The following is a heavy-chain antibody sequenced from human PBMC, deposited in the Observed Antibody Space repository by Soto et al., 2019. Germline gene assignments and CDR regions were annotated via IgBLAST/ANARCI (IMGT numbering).Heavy chain of an antibody. CDR1: GFTFSSYA. V-gene: IGHV3-23*01. D-gene: IGHD6-13*01. Sequence: EVQLLESGGGLVQPGGSLRLSCAASGFTFSSYAMSWVRQAPGKGLEWVSAISGSGGSTYYADSVKGRFTISRDNSKNTLYLQMNSLRAEDKDVYYCAKDPLSGIAAAGPIDYWGQGTLVTVSS. CDR2: ISGSGGST. CDR3: AKDPLSGIAAAGPIDY. J-gene: IGHJ4*02.